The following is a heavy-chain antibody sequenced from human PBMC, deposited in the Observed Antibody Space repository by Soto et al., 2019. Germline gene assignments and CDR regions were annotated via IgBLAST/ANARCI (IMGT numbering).Heavy chain of an antibody. CDR2: IYPSGTI. CDR3: AAYTAFAKYYFDY. J-gene: IGHJ4*02. V-gene: IGHV4-30-2*01. D-gene: IGHD3-16*01. CDR1: GVSITTNGYS. Sequence: SETLSLTCAVSGVSITTNGYSWSWIRQPPGKGLEWIGYIYPSGTIFYNPSLNSRVTISADTSNNQFSLKLTSVTAADTAVYFCAAYTAFAKYYFDYWGRGTLVTVSS.